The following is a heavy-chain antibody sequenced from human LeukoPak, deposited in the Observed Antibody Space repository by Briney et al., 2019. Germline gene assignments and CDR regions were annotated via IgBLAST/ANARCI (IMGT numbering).Heavy chain of an antibody. CDR3: AKDRATSGYTYGYAIDY. CDR1: GFTFSSYG. V-gene: IGHV3-30*18. J-gene: IGHJ4*02. D-gene: IGHD5-18*01. CDR2: ISYDGSDK. Sequence: GGSLRLSCAASGFTFSSYGMHWVHQAPGKGLEWVAVISYDGSDKYYADSVKGRFTISRDDSKKTLYLQMNSLRAEDTAVYYCAKDRATSGYTYGYAIDYWGQGTLVTVSS.